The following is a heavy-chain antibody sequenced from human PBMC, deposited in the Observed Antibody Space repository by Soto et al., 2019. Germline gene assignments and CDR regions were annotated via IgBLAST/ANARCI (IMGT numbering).Heavy chain of an antibody. CDR2: THYMSKWYN. CDR1: GDSVSSNNVA. D-gene: IGHD2-2*01. V-gene: IGHV6-1*01. J-gene: IGHJ4*02. CDR3: ARRRASAFDY. Sequence: QVQLQQSGPGLVQPSQTLSLTCAISGDSVSSNNVAWNWIRQSPSRCLEWLGRTHYMSKWYNDYAVSVKSRIPAPPDPPQHQFSLQLNSVTPEDTAVYYCARRRASAFDYWGQGTLVTVSS.